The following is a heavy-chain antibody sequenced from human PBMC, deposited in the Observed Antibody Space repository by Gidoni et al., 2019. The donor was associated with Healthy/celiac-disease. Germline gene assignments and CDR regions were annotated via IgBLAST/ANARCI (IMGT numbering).Heavy chain of an antibody. J-gene: IGHJ4*02. Sequence: QVQLQESGPGLVKPSETLSLTCTVSGGSISSYYWSWIRQPPGKGLEWIGYIYYSGSTNYNPSLKSRVTISVDTSKNQFSLKLSSVTAADTAVYYCARQGRNYGDYYFDYWGQGTLVTVSS. V-gene: IGHV4-59*08. CDR1: GGSISSYY. D-gene: IGHD4-17*01. CDR2: IYYSGST. CDR3: ARQGRNYGDYYFDY.